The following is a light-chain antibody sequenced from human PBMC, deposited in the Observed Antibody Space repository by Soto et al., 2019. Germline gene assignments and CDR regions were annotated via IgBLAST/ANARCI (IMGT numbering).Light chain of an antibody. CDR2: WAS. CDR1: QSIFYSSNNKNY. CDR3: QHYYSSPLT. Sequence: DIVMTQSPDSLAVSLGERATINCKSSQSIFYSSNNKNYLAWYQQKQGQPXKXXIYWASTRESGVPDRFSGSGSGTDLTITISSLQAEDVEVYYCQHYYSSPLTFGGGARLEIK. J-gene: IGKJ5*01. V-gene: IGKV4-1*01.